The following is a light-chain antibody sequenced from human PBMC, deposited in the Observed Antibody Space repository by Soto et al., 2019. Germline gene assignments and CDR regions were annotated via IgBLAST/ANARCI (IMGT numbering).Light chain of an antibody. J-gene: IGKJ5*01. CDR3: QQSYSAPIT. Sequence: VMTQAPDTLSVSPGERVTLSRRASQTVSRNLAWYQQRPGQAPRLIIYDISNRATGVPARFSGSGYGTDFNLTISSLQTEDFATYYCQQSYSAPITFGQGTRLEIK. CDR1: QTVSRN. V-gene: IGKV3-15*01. CDR2: DIS.